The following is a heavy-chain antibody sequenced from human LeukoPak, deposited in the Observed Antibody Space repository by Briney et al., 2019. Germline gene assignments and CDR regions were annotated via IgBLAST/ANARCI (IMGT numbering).Heavy chain of an antibody. D-gene: IGHD1-7*01. V-gene: IGHV3-7*01. Sequence: PGGSLRLSCAAFGFTFSSSWMSWVRQAPGKGLEWVANIKQDGSEKYYVDSVKGRFTISRDNAKNSLYLQMNSLRAEDTAVYYCASSWNWGYNWFDPWGQGTLVTVSS. J-gene: IGHJ5*02. CDR3: ASSWNWGYNWFDP. CDR2: IKQDGSEK. CDR1: GFTFSSSW.